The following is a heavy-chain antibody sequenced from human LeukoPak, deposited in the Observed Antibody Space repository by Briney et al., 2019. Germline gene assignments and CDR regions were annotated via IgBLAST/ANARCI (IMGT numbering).Heavy chain of an antibody. J-gene: IGHJ4*02. CDR3: ARDLHPRLTGYFDY. Sequence: PGGSLRLSCAASGFTFSSYSMNWVRQAPGKGLEWVSSISSSSSYIYYADSVEGRFTVSRDNPKNTLYLEMKSLRADDTAVYYCARDLHPRLTGYFDYWGQGTVVTVSS. V-gene: IGHV3-21*04. D-gene: IGHD3-16*01. CDR1: GFTFSSYS. CDR2: ISSSSSYI.